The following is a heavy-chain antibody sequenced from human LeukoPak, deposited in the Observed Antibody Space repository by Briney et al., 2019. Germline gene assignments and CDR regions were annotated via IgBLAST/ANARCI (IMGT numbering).Heavy chain of an antibody. V-gene: IGHV3-9*01. D-gene: IGHD2/OR15-2a*01. J-gene: IGHJ4*02. Sequence: GGSLRLSCAASGFTFDDYAMHWVRQAPGKGLEWVSGISWNSGSIGYADSVKGRFTISRDNAKNSLYLQMNSLRAEDTALYYCAKIGVRDEEYLNWGQGTLVTVSS. CDR2: ISWNSGSI. CDR3: AKIGVRDEEYLN. CDR1: GFTFDDYA.